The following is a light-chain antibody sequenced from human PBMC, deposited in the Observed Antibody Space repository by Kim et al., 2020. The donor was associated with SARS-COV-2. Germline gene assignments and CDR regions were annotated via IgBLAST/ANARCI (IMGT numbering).Light chain of an antibody. J-gene: IGKJ2*01. CDR1: QTVSSNY. Sequence: EIVLTQNPGTLSLSPGERATLSCRASQTVSSNYLAWYQQRPGQAPRLLISGASSRATGIPDKFSGSGSGTDFTLTISRLEPEDFAVYYCQQYGRSPYTFGQGTKLEI. CDR3: QQYGRSPYT. CDR2: GAS. V-gene: IGKV3-20*01.